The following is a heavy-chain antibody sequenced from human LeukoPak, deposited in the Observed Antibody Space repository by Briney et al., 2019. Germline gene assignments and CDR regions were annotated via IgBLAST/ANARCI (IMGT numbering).Heavy chain of an antibody. D-gene: IGHD1-14*01. CDR1: GGSFSGHY. CDR2: INHSGST. V-gene: IGHV4-34*01. J-gene: IGHJ1*01. Sequence: SETLSLTCAVYGGSFSGHYWSWIRQPPGKGLEWIGEINHSGSTNYNPSLKSRVTISVGTSKNQFSLKLSSVTVADTAVYYCARGRTQRNLGSAYGVEHWGQGTLVTVSS. CDR3: ARGRTQRNLGSAYGVEH.